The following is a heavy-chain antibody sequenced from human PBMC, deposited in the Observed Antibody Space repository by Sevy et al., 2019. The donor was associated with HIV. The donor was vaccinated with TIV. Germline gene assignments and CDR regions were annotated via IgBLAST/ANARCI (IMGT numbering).Heavy chain of an antibody. D-gene: IGHD1-26*01. CDR2: ISRSSSYI. Sequence: GGSQRLSCAASGFTFSSYSMNWVRQAPGKGLEWVSSISRSSSYIYHADSVKGRFTISRDNAKNSLHLQMNSLRAEDTAVYYCARWDADRRWYFDYWGQGILVTVSS. V-gene: IGHV3-21*01. CDR3: ARWDADRRWYFDY. CDR1: GFTFSSYS. J-gene: IGHJ4*02.